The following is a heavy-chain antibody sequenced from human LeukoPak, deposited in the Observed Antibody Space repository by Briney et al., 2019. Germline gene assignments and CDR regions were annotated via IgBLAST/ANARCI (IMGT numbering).Heavy chain of an antibody. J-gene: IGHJ4*02. D-gene: IGHD4-23*01. CDR3: AGDDYGGNSAFDY. Sequence: GGSLRLSCAASGFTFDDYAMHWVRQAPGKGLEWVSGISWNSGSIGYADSVKGRFTISRDNAKNSLYLQMNSLRAEDTALYYCAGDDYGGNSAFDYWGQGTLVTVSS. CDR2: ISWNSGSI. V-gene: IGHV3-9*01. CDR1: GFTFDDYA.